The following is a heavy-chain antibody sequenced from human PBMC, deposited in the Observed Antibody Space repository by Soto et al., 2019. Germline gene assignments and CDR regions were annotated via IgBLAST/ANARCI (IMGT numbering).Heavy chain of an antibody. CDR1: GFTFSSYG. V-gene: IGHV3-30*18. CDR3: PNGPANALVPAAMNHSHGMAV. CDR2: ISYDGSNK. D-gene: IGHD2-2*01. J-gene: IGHJ6*02. Sequence: QVQLVESGGGVVQPGRSLRLSCAASGFTFSSYGMHWVRQAPGKGLEWVAVISYDGSNKYYADSVKGRFTISRDNSKNTLHLQMNSPRPADTPVYYCPNGPANALVPAAMNHSHGMAVWGQGTTVTASS.